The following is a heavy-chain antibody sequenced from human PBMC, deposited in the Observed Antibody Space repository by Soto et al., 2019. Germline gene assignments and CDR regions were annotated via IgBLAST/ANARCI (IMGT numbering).Heavy chain of an antibody. Sequence: SETLSLTCAVYGGSFSGYYWSWIRQPPGKGLEWIGEINHSGSTNYNPSLKSRVTISVDTPKNQFSLKLSSVTAADTAVYYCARLGAGAYYDILTGYYYYYGMDVWGQGTTVTVSS. D-gene: IGHD3-9*01. CDR2: INHSGST. V-gene: IGHV4-34*01. CDR3: ARLGAGAYYDILTGYYYYYGMDV. CDR1: GGSFSGYY. J-gene: IGHJ6*02.